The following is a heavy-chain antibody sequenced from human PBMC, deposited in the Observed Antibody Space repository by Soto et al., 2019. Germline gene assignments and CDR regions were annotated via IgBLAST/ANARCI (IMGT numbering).Heavy chain of an antibody. D-gene: IGHD6-13*01. Sequence: GSLRLSCAASGFTFSTYEFNWVRQAPGRGLEWISYISVSGNIIKYADSAKGRFTISRDNAENSLHLHMSSLRVDDTAVYFCVRDTMRASAAASLDYWGQGTQVTVSS. CDR3: VRDTMRASAAASLDY. J-gene: IGHJ4*02. CDR1: GFTFSTYE. CDR2: ISVSGNII. V-gene: IGHV3-48*03.